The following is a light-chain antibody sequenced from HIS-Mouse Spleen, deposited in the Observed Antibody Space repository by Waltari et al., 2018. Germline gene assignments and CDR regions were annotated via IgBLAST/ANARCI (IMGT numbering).Light chain of an antibody. CDR3: SSYTSSSTPVV. V-gene: IGLV2-14*01. CDR1: SSDVGGYNY. CDR2: EVS. J-gene: IGLJ2*01. Sequence: QSALTQPASVSGSPGQSITISCTGTSSDVGGYNYVSWYQQHPGKAPKLMIYEVSKRPSGVSNRFPGAKSGNTASLTISGLQAEDEADYYCSSYTSSSTPVVFGGGTKLTVL.